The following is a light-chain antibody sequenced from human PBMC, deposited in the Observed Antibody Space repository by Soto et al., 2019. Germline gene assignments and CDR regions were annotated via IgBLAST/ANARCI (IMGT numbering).Light chain of an antibody. CDR1: QSVSSSF. CDR2: GAS. V-gene: IGKV3-20*01. J-gene: IGKJ1*01. CDR3: QQYVRSHWA. Sequence: EIVLAQSPGTLSLSPGESATLSCRASQSVSSSFLAWYQQKAGQAPRLLIYGASRRATGIPDRFSGSGSGTDFTLTISRLEPEDFAVYYCQQYVRSHWAFCQGTKVEL.